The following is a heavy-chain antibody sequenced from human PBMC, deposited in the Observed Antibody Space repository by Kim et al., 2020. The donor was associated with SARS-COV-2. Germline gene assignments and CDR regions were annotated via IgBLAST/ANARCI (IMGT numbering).Heavy chain of an antibody. Sequence: GGSLRLSCAASGFTFSSYAMHWVRQAPGKGLEWVAVISYDGSNKYYADSVKGRFTISRDNSKNTLYLQMNSLRAEDTAVYYCARELRFLEMYYYYYMDV. V-gene: IGHV3-30-3*01. D-gene: IGHD3-3*01. J-gene: IGHJ6*03. CDR3: ARELRFLEMYYYYYMDV. CDR1: GFTFSSYA. CDR2: ISYDGSNK.